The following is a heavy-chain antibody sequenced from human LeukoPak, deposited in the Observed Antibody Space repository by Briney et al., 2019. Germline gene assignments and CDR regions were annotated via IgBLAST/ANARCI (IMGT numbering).Heavy chain of an antibody. J-gene: IGHJ4*02. V-gene: IGHV4-34*01. D-gene: IGHD6-13*01. Sequence: SWIRQPPGKGLEWIGEINHSGSTNYNPSLKSRVTISVDTSKNQFSLKLSSVTAADTAVYYCARGQGSSWYYFDYWGQGTLVTVSS. CDR3: ARGQGSSWYYFDY. CDR2: INHSGST.